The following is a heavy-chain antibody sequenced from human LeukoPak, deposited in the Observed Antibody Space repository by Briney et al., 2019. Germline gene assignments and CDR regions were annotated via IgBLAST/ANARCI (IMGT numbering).Heavy chain of an antibody. CDR2: INPNSGGT. CDR3: ARGRGYYDSSGPVTY. CDR1: GYAFTGYY. J-gene: IGHJ4*02. V-gene: IGHV1-2*02. Sequence: ASVKVSCKTSGYAFTGYYIHWVRQAPGQGLEWMGWINPNSGGTNYAQKFQGRVTMTRDTSISTAYMELSRLRSDDTAVYYCARGRGYYDSSGPVTYWGQGTLVTVSS. D-gene: IGHD3-22*01.